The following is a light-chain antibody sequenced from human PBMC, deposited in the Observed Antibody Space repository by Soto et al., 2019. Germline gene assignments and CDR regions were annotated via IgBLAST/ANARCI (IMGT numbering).Light chain of an antibody. Sequence: EIVLTQSPGTLSLSPGERATLSCRATQSVNSIYLAWYQQKPGQAPRLLIHGTSSRATDIPDRFSGSGSGTDFTLTISRLEPEDFAVYYCQQYDSSLYTFGQGTKLEIK. CDR3: QQYDSSLYT. J-gene: IGKJ2*01. CDR1: QSVNSIY. V-gene: IGKV3-20*01. CDR2: GTS.